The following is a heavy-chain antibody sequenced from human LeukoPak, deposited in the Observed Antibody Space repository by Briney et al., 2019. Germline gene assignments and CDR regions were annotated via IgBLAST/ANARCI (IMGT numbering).Heavy chain of an antibody. CDR2: INAGNGNT. CDR1: GYTFTSYA. J-gene: IGHJ4*02. Sequence: GAPVKVSCKASGYTFTSYAMHWVRQAPGQRLEWMGWINAGNGNTKYPQKFQGRVTITRDTSASTAYMELSSLRSEDTAVYYCARDRWLRPYYFDYWGQGTLVTVSS. D-gene: IGHD5-12*01. V-gene: IGHV1-3*01. CDR3: ARDRWLRPYYFDY.